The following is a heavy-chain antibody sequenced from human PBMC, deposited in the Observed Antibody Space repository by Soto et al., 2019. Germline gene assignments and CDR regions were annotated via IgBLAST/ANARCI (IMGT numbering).Heavy chain of an antibody. CDR1: GFTFSDFY. CDR3: ARGPYDYVWGSDPPHFDY. Sequence: WGALRLSCAASGFTFSDFYISWIRQAPGEGVEWVSYISSSGSTIYYADSVKGRFTISRDNAKNSLYLQMNSLRAEDTAVYYCARGPYDYVWGSDPPHFDYWGQGTLVTVSS. CDR2: ISSSGSTI. D-gene: IGHD3-16*02. J-gene: IGHJ4*02. V-gene: IGHV3-11*01.